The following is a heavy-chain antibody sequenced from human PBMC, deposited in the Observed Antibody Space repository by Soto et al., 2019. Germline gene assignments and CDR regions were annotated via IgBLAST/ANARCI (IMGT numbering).Heavy chain of an antibody. J-gene: IGHJ4*02. V-gene: IGHV3-7*01. CDR3: ARPARECSSPGCAN. D-gene: IGHD2-2*01. CDR2: INREGSES. CDR1: ALTLSNYW. Sequence: EVQLVESGGGLVQPGGSLRLPCSVAALTLSNYWRIWVLQPRGKGLEWVANINREGSESYYVDSVKGRFTISRDNIKNSLYLQMTSLRAEDTAVYYCARPARECSSPGCANWGQGTLVTVSS.